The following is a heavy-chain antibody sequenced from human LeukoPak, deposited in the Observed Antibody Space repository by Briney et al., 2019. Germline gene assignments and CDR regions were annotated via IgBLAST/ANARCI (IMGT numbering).Heavy chain of an antibody. D-gene: IGHD2/OR15-2a*01. Sequence: GGSLRLSCAASGFTFSSYWMHWVRQVPGKGLVWVSRINSDGSNTRYADSVKGRFTISRDNSKNTLYLQMKSLRAEDTAEYYCAKDCKSYYYYYHGMDVWGQGTTVTVSS. CDR1: GFTFSSYW. CDR3: AKDCKSYYYYYHGMDV. V-gene: IGHV3-74*01. J-gene: IGHJ6*02. CDR2: INSDGSNT.